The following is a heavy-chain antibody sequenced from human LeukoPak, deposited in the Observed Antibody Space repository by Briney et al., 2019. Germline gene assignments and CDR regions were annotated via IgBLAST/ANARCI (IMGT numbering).Heavy chain of an antibody. CDR1: GGSICSNSYL. Sequence: SETLSLTCAGSGGSICSNSYLWGWIRQPPGKGLEWSGCIYYSGSTHYNPSLETRVTISVDTSKHQFSLTLSSVTAADAHLYYCATVYRDGEYSGYDYYNFYYIDVWGKGTTVTVSS. V-gene: IGHV4-39*07. CDR2: IYYSGST. J-gene: IGHJ6*03. CDR3: ATVYRDGEYSGYDYYNFYYIDV. D-gene: IGHD5-12*01.